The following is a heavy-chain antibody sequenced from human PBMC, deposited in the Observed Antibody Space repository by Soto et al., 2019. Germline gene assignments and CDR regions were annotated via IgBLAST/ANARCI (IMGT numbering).Heavy chain of an antibody. V-gene: IGHV1-3*01. J-gene: IGHJ5*02. CDR1: GYTFTTYA. CDR3: ERDQGYFDSGGYYFP. D-gene: IGHD3-22*01. CDR2: INAGNGNT. Sequence: ASVKVSCKASGYTFTTYALHWVRQAPGQRLEWMGWINAGNGNTKYSQKFQARVTITRDTSASTTYMELSSLTSEDTAVYYCERDQGYFDSGGYYFPWGQGTLVTVSS.